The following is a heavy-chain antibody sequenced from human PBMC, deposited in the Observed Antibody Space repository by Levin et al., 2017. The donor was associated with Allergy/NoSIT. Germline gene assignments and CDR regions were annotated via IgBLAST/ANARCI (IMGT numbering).Heavy chain of an antibody. CDR3: ARDRDWAFDY. Sequence: GGSLRLSCAASGFRFSDYSLNWVRQAPGKGLEWVSYISATSGTTWYADSVKGRFTISRDNAKNSLYLQMNSLRDEDTAVYYCARDRDWAFDYWGQGTLVTVSS. J-gene: IGHJ4*02. CDR1: GFRFSDYS. V-gene: IGHV3-48*02. D-gene: IGHD3/OR15-3a*01. CDR2: ISATSGTT.